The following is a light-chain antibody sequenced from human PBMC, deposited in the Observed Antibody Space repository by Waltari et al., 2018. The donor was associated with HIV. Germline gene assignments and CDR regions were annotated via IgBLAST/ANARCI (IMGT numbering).Light chain of an antibody. CDR2: GAS. V-gene: IGKV3-15*01. Sequence: DIVMTQSPATLSVSPGERATPSCRASRIIAGNLDWYQQKPGQAPRLLIYGASTRATGVPARFSCSGSETDFSLTISSLQSEDFAVYYCQQYGNSAPYTFGQGSKLEIK. CDR3: QQYGNSAPYT. J-gene: IGKJ2*01. CDR1: RIIAGN.